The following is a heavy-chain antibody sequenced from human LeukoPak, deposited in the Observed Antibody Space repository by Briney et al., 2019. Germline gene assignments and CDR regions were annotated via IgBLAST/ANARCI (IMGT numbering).Heavy chain of an antibody. J-gene: IGHJ4*02. Sequence: HPGGSLRLSCAASEFTFSSYAMSWVRQAPGKGLEWVSAISGSGGSTYYADSVKGRFTISRDNSKNTLYLQMNSLRAEDTAVYYCAKDRRVYNWNPTFNFDYWGQGTLVTVSS. CDR2: ISGSGGST. D-gene: IGHD1-20*01. CDR3: AKDRRVYNWNPTFNFDY. CDR1: EFTFSSYA. V-gene: IGHV3-23*01.